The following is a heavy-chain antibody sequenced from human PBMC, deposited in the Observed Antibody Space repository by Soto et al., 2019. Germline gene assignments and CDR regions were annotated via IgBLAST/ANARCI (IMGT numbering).Heavy chain of an antibody. V-gene: IGHV3-30*18. CDR3: AKDLRQSELRYFDWLSSTDFDY. CDR1: GFTFSSYG. J-gene: IGHJ4*02. D-gene: IGHD3-9*01. CDR2: ISYDGSNK. Sequence: GGSLRLSCAASGFTFSSYGMHWVRQAPGKGLEWVAVISYDGSNKYYADSVKGRFTISRDNSKNTLYLQMNSLRAEDTAVYYCAKDLRQSELRYFDWLSSTDFDYWGQGTLVTVSS.